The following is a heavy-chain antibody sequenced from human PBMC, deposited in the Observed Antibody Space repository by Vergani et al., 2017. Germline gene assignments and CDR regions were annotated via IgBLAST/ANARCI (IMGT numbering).Heavy chain of an antibody. V-gene: IGHV5-51*01. Sequence: EVQLVQSGAEVKKPGESLQISCKRSGYSFTSYWIGLVRQLPGKGLEWMGIIYPGDSDTRYSPAFQGQVTISADKSISTAYLQWSSLKASDTAMYYCASSNYYDSSGLPDYWGQGTLVTVSS. CDR2: IYPGDSDT. CDR3: ASSNYYDSSGLPDY. D-gene: IGHD3-22*01. CDR1: GYSFTSYW. J-gene: IGHJ4*02.